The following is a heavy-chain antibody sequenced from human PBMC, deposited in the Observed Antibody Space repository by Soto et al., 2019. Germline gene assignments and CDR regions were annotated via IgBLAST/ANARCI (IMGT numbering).Heavy chain of an antibody. CDR2: IYHSGST. CDR1: GGSISSGGYS. CDR3: ARGDYGDYVVWFDP. Sequence: QLQLQESGSGLVKPSQTLSLTCAVSGGSISSGGYSWSWIRQPPGKGLEWIGYIYHSGSTYYNPSLKSRVTIAVDRSKNQFSLKLSSVTAADTAVYYCARGDYGDYVVWFDPWGQGTLVTVSS. V-gene: IGHV4-30-2*01. D-gene: IGHD4-17*01. J-gene: IGHJ5*02.